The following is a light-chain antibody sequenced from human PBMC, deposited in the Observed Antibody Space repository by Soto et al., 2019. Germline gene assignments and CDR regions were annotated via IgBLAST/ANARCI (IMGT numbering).Light chain of an antibody. V-gene: IGKV1-39*01. CDR1: QSIYSS. Sequence: DLQMTQSPSSLSASVGDRVTITCRASQSIYSSINWYHQKPGKAPKLLIYAASNLQSGVPSRFSGSGSGTDFTLSISSLQPEDFATYYCQQSYSAPYTFGQGTKLEI. CDR3: QQSYSAPYT. CDR2: AAS. J-gene: IGKJ2*01.